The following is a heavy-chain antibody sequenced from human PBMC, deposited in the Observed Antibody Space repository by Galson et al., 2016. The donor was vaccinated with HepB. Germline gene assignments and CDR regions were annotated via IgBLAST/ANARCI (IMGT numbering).Heavy chain of an antibody. V-gene: IGHV3-48*02. CDR2: IGTGGSPI. CDR1: GFSFSKFS. Sequence: SLRLSCAASGFSFSKFSMDWVRQAPGKGPEWLSHIGTGGSPIYYADSVKGRFTISRDNAQNSVWLQMNSLRDDDTAVYYCARGFYYNSFDLWGQGTTITVSS. D-gene: IGHD5-24*01. CDR3: ARGFYYNSFDL. J-gene: IGHJ3*01.